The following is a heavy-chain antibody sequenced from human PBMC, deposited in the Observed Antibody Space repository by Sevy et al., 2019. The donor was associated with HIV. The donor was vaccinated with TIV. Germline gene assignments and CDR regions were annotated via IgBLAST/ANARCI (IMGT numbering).Heavy chain of an antibody. Sequence: ASVKVSCKVSGYTLTELSMHWLRQAPGKGLEWVGSFDPEDGETVYEHNFRDRVSMTEDTSTDTAYMEVISLKFEDTAVYYCATTKDYYDSSGYPFDYWGQGTLVTVSS. CDR3: ATTKDYYDSSGYPFDY. CDR2: FDPEDGET. D-gene: IGHD3-22*01. J-gene: IGHJ4*02. V-gene: IGHV1-24*01. CDR1: GYTLTELS.